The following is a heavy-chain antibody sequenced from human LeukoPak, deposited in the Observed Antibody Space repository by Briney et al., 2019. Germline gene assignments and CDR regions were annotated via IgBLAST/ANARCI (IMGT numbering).Heavy chain of an antibody. CDR1: GGSISSYY. CDR3: ARDNIWFGELSENWFDP. D-gene: IGHD3-10*01. V-gene: IGHV4-4*07. Sequence: SETLSLTCTVSGGSISSYYWSWIRQPAGKGLEWIGRIYTSGSTNYNPSLKSRVTMSVDTSKNQFSLKLSSVTAADTAVYYCARDNIWFGELSENWFDPWGQGTLATVSS. CDR2: IYTSGST. J-gene: IGHJ5*02.